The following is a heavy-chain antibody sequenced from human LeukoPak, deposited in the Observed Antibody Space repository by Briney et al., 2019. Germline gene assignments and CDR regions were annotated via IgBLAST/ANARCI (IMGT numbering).Heavy chain of an antibody. J-gene: IGHJ4*02. CDR3: AKEKWELPFDY. CDR2: IYTSGST. Sequence: SETLSLTCTVSGGSISSGSYYWSWIRQPAGKGLEWIGRIYTSGSTNYNPSLKSRVTISVDTSKNQFSLKLSSVTAADTAVYYCAKEKWELPFDYWGQGTLVTVSS. CDR1: GGSISSGSYY. D-gene: IGHD1-26*01. V-gene: IGHV4-61*02.